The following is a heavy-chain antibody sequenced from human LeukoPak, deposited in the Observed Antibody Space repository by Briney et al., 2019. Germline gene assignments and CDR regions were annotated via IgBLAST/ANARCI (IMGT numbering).Heavy chain of an antibody. CDR3: ARVNQGDSYGLDY. D-gene: IGHD5-18*01. Sequence: NTSETLSLTCTVSGGSISSSSYYWGWIRQPPGKGLEWIGSIYYSGSTYYNPSLKSRVTISVDTSKNQFSLKLSSVTAADTAVYYCARVNQGDSYGLDYWGQGTLVTVSS. CDR2: IYYSGST. V-gene: IGHV4-39*07. CDR1: GGSISSSSYY. J-gene: IGHJ4*02.